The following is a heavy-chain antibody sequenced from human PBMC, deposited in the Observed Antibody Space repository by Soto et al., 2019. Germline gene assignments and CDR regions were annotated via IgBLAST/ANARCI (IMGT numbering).Heavy chain of an antibody. D-gene: IGHD3-9*01. CDR3: ARGSVLRYFYWLASSAPVFDY. CDR2: IFHTGTT. V-gene: IGHV4-38-2*01. CDR1: GDSIIGIYH. Sequence: ASETLSLTCAVSGDSIIGIYHWAWLRQPPGRSLEWIASIFHTGTTYYTPSLKSRVTISVDTSKNQFSLRLSSVTAADSAVYYCARGSVLRYFYWLASSAPVFDYWGQGTLVAGSS. J-gene: IGHJ4*02.